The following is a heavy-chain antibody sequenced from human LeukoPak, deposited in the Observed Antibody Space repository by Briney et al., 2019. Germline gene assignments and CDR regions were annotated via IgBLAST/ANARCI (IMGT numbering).Heavy chain of an antibody. Sequence: GASVKVSCKASGYTFTGYYMHWVRQAPGQGLEWMGRINPNGGGTNYAQKFQGRVTMTRDTSISTAYMELSRLRSDDTAVYYCARDRSTYYYMDVWGKGTTVTVSS. J-gene: IGHJ6*03. CDR1: GYTFTGYY. CDR3: ARDRSTYYYMDV. CDR2: INPNGGGT. V-gene: IGHV1-2*06.